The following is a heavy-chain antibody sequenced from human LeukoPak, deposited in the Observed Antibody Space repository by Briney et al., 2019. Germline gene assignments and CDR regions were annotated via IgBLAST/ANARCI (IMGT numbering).Heavy chain of an antibody. J-gene: IGHJ6*02. CDR1: GFTFSSYA. CDR3: ARDRWIQLWPTYYYYYGMDV. Sequence: GGSLRLSCAASGFTFSSYAMHWVRQAPGKGLEWVAVISYDGSNKYYADSVKGRFTISRDSSKNTLYLQMNSLRAEDTAVYYCARDRWIQLWPTYYYYYGMDVWGQGTTVTVSS. V-gene: IGHV3-30-3*01. CDR2: ISYDGSNK. D-gene: IGHD5-18*01.